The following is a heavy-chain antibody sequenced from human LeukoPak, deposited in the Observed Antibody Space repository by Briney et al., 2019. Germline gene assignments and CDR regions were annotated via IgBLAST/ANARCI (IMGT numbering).Heavy chain of an antibody. CDR3: ARDVVAAVGSFDY. V-gene: IGHV4-4*07. J-gene: IGHJ4*02. D-gene: IGHD2-2*01. CDR2: IYTSGST. CDR1: GGSISNYY. Sequence: PSETLSLTCTVSGGSISNYYWSWIRQPAGKGLEWIGRIYTSGSTNYSPSLKSRITMSVDTSKNQFSLKLSSVTAADTAVYYCARDVVAAVGSFDYWGQGTQVTVSS.